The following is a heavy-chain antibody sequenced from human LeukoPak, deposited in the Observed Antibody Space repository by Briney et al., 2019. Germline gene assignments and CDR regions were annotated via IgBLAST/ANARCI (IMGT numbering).Heavy chain of an antibody. J-gene: IGHJ4*02. CDR1: GYTLTELS. D-gene: IGHD2-15*01. CDR3: ATKSLRYCSGGSCYLFDY. CDR2: FDPEDGET. Sequence: ASVKVSCKVSGYTLTELSMHWVRQAPGKGLEWMGGFDPEDGETIYAQKFQGRVTMTEDTSTDTAYMELSSLRSEDTAVYYCATKSLRYCSGGSCYLFDYWGQGTLGTVSS. V-gene: IGHV1-24*01.